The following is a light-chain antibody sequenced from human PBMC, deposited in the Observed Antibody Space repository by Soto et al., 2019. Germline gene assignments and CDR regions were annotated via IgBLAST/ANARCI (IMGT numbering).Light chain of an antibody. J-gene: IGKJ1*01. Sequence: DLQMTQSPSTLSASVGDRVTITCRASKSISSWLAWYQQKPGKAPKLLIYKASALESGVPSRVSGSGSGTEFTLTISSLQPDDFAGYYCLQYDSYSWTCGQGTKVESK. CDR3: LQYDSYSWT. CDR1: KSISSW. V-gene: IGKV1-5*03. CDR2: KAS.